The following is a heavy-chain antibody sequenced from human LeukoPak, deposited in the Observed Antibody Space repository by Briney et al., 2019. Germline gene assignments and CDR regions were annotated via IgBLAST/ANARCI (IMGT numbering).Heavy chain of an antibody. V-gene: IGHV4-39*01. CDR3: ARQGHNWNDGGVNWFGP. CDR2: IYYTGST. D-gene: IGHD1-20*01. Sequence: SETPSLTCTVSGDSISSSGYWWGWIRQSPGRGLEWIGGIYYTGSTYYNPSLKSRVTISVDTSKNQFSLKLNSVTASDTAVYYCARQGHNWNDGGVNWFGPWGQGTLVTVSS. J-gene: IGHJ5*02. CDR1: GDSISSSGYW.